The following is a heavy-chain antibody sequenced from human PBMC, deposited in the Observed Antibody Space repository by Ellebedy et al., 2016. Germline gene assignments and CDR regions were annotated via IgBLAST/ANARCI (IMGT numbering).Heavy chain of an antibody. CDR3: ARLGSLTATFDT. V-gene: IGHV4-59*08. CDR1: VRSMTNYH. CDR2: RSYSGTT. D-gene: IGHD2-21*02. Sequence: SETLSLXXTVYVRSMTNYHWAWIRQPPATAQHPTVFRSYSGTTVSYSPLGDLLNITLATSKNQYSLNLRSATAADTAFYYCARLGSLTATFDTWGQGILITVAS. J-gene: IGHJ5*02.